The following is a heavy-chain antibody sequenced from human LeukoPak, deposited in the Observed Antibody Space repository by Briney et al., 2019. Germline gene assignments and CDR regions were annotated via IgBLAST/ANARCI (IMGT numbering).Heavy chain of an antibody. CDR3: AELGITMIGGV. CDR2: ISGSGGST. CDR1: GFTFSSYA. Sequence: GGSLRLSCAASGFTFSSYAMSWVRQALGEGLEWVSAISGSGGSTYYADSVKGRFTISRDNAKNLLYLQMNSLRAEDTAVYYCAELGITMIGGVWGKGTTVTISS. V-gene: IGHV3-23*01. J-gene: IGHJ6*04. D-gene: IGHD3-10*02.